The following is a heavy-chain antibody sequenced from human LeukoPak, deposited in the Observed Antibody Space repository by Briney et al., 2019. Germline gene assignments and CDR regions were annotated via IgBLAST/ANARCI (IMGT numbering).Heavy chain of an antibody. J-gene: IGHJ4*02. Sequence: SGTLSLTCTVSGGSISSGTYYWAWIGQPPGKGPEWIGTIHYSGDTYYNPSLKSRVTISVDPPKKQFFLNLSSVTAADTAVYYCARLGGYYDPPGYWGQGTLVTVSS. CDR2: IHYSGDT. V-gene: IGHV4-39*01. D-gene: IGHD3-22*01. CDR3: ARLGGYYDPPGY. CDR1: GGSISSGTYY.